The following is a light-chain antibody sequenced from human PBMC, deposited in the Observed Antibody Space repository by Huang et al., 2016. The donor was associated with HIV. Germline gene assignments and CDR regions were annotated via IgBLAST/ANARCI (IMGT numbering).Light chain of an antibody. V-gene: IGKV2-29*02. Sequence: DIVMTQTPLSLSVTPGQPASISCKSSQGLLYREKIYLYWYLQKPGQSPQLLIYELSNRFSGVPDRCSGSGSPTDFTLKISRVETEDVGVYYCMQGKQLPYTFGQGTRLEIK. CDR1: QGLLYREKIY. CDR2: ELS. CDR3: MQGKQLPYT. J-gene: IGKJ2*01.